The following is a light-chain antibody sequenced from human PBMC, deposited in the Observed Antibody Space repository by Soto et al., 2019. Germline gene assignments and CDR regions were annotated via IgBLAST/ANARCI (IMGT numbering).Light chain of an antibody. J-gene: IGLJ2*01. CDR2: LNSDGSH. Sequence: QPVLTQSPSASASLGASVKLTCTLSSAHSTYAIAWHQQQPEKGPRYLMKLNSDGSHSRGGGIPDRFSGSSSGAERYLTISGLQSEDEADYYCQTWGTGMVFGGGTKVTVL. CDR3: QTWGTGMV. CDR1: SAHSTYA. V-gene: IGLV4-69*01.